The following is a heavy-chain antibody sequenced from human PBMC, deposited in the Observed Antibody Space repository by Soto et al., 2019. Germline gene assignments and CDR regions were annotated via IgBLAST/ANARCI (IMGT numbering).Heavy chain of an antibody. CDR3: ASPGQGGATPLDY. D-gene: IGHD1-26*01. Sequence: SVKVSCKASGGTFSSYTISWVRQAPGQGLEWMGRIIPILGIANYAQKFQGIVTITADKSTSTAYMELSSLRSEDTAVYYCASPGQGGATPLDYWGQGTLVTVSS. CDR1: GGTFSSYT. CDR2: IIPILGIA. J-gene: IGHJ4*02. V-gene: IGHV1-69*02.